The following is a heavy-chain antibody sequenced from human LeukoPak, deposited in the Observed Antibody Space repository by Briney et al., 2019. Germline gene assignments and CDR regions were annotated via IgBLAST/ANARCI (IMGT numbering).Heavy chain of an antibody. V-gene: IGHV1-18*04. D-gene: IGHD2-21*02. J-gene: IGHJ4*02. CDR1: GYTFTDFG. CDR2: ISAYNGKI. Sequence: ASVKVSCKTSGYTFTDFGVSWVRQAPGQGLEWMGWISAYNGKINYVQRFQGRVTMTTDTSTSTAHMELRSLRSDDTAVYYCARDLGSLPGIFSDYWGQGTLVTVSS. CDR3: ARDLGSLPGIFSDY.